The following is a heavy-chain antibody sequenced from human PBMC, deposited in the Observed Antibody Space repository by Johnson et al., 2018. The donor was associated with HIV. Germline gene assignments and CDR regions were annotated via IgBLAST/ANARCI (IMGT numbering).Heavy chain of an antibody. Sequence: VQLIESGGGLVQPGGSLRLSCVASGFTFSSFAMSWVRQAPGKGLEWVSVIYSGGSTYYADSVKGRFTISRDNSKNTLYLQMNSLRAEDTAVYYCARGTGTDDAFDIWGQGTMVTVSS. CDR1: GFTFSSFA. J-gene: IGHJ3*02. D-gene: IGHD1-1*01. V-gene: IGHV3-23*03. CDR3: ARGTGTDDAFDI. CDR2: IYSGGST.